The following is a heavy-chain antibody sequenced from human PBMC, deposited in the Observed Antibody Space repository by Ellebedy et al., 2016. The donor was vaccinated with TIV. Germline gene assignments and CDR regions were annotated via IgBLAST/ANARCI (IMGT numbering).Heavy chain of an antibody. Sequence: GESLKISCEASGYIFTGSWIGWVRQVPGKGLEWMGMIFPSDSETIYSPSFQGQVTISADRSISTAYLQWSSLEASDTARYYCARGGQYTRSWFSWFDPWGQGTLVTVSS. CDR3: ARGGQYTRSWFSWFDP. V-gene: IGHV5-51*01. CDR2: IFPSDSET. D-gene: IGHD6-13*01. CDR1: GYIFTGSW. J-gene: IGHJ5*02.